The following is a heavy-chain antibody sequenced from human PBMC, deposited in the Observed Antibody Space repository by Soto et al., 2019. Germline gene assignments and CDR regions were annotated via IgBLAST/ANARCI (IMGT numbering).Heavy chain of an antibody. CDR2: ISPTSNYA. CDR1: GFTFSLYS. J-gene: IGHJ5*02. Sequence: AGGSLRLSCAASGFTFSLYSMDWVRQAPGKGLQWVSSISPTSNYAYYADSVKGRFTTSRDNAKNSFFLQMNSLRAEDTALYYCAFDLVSPEGSLDPWGQGTLVTVSS. V-gene: IGHV3-21*01. CDR3: AFDLVSPEGSLDP. D-gene: IGHD3-9*01.